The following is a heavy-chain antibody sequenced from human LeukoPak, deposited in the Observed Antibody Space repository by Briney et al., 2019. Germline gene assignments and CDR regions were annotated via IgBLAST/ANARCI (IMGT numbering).Heavy chain of an antibody. D-gene: IGHD2-15*01. J-gene: IGHJ4*02. V-gene: IGHV4-59*08. CDR1: GGSFSGYY. CDR3: ASTYCSGGSCYWALDY. CDR2: IYYSGST. Sequence: PSETLSLTCAVYGGSFSGYYWSWIRQPPGKGLEWIGYIYYSGSTNYNPSLKSRVTISVDTSKNQFSLKLSSVTAADTAVYYCASTYCSGGSCYWALDYWGQGTLVTVSS.